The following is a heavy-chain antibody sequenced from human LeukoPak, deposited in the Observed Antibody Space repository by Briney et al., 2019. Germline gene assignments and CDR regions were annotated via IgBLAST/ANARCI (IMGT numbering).Heavy chain of an antibody. Sequence: GGTLRPSCAASGFTFSSYGMSWVRQAPGKGLEWVSAISGSGGSTYYADSVKGRFTISRDNSKNTLYLQMNSLRAEDTAVYYCAVSSGWLNWGQGTLVTVSS. CDR1: GFTFSSYG. CDR3: AVSSGWLN. CDR2: ISGSGGST. D-gene: IGHD6-19*01. V-gene: IGHV3-23*01. J-gene: IGHJ4*02.